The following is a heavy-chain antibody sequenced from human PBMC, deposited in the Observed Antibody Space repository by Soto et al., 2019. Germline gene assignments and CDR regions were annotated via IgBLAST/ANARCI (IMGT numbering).Heavy chain of an antibody. D-gene: IGHD3-3*01. CDR2: IDPSDSYT. J-gene: IGHJ5*02. Sequence: PGESLKISRKGSGYSFTSYWISWVRQMPGKGPEWMGRIDPSDSYTNYSPSFQGHVTISADKSISTAYLQWSSLKASDTAMYYCASEAGQSYDFWCGHLPFDPWGQGTLVTVSS. CDR3: ASEAGQSYDFWCGHLPFDP. CDR1: GYSFTSYW. V-gene: IGHV5-10-1*01.